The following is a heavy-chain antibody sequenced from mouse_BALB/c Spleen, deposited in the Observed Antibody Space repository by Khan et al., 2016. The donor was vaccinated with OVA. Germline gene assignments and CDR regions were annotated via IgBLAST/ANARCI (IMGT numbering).Heavy chain of an antibody. D-gene: IGHD2-3*01. J-gene: IGHJ4*01. V-gene: IGHV3-2*02. Sequence: EVKLLESGPGLVKPSQSLSLTCTVTGYSITSDYAWNWIRQFPGNKLEWMGYISYSGSTNYNPALKSRISITRDTSKNQFFLQLNSVTTEDTATSYCARDGSRYNYAMDYWGQGTSVTVSA. CDR1: GYSITSDYA. CDR2: ISYSGST. CDR3: ARDGSRYNYAMDY.